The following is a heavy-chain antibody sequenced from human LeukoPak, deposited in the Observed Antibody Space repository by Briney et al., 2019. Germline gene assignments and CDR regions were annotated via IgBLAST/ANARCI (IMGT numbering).Heavy chain of an antibody. D-gene: IGHD6-13*01. J-gene: IGHJ4*02. CDR1: GYTLTEFS. CDR2: FDPEDGET. V-gene: IGHV1-24*01. Sequence: ASVKVSCKVPGYTLTEFSIHWVRRVPGKGLEWMGGFDPEDGETIYAQKFQGRVTMTEDTSSDTAYMELSSLRSDDTAVYFCTAITAAGQRGSSFDYWGQGTLVTVSS. CDR3: TAITAAGQRGSSFDY.